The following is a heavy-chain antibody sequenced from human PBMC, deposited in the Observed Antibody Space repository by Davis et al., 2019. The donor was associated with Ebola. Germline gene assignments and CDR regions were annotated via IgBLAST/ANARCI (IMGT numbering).Heavy chain of an antibody. Sequence: GGSLRLSCAASGFTFSNYGMAWVRQAPGKGLEWVSGISGRGLTTEYADSVKGRFTISRDNSKNTLYLQMNGLRGDDTAIYYCAKDTSNIWFDIWGQGTMVTVSS. V-gene: IGHV3-23*01. D-gene: IGHD1-26*01. CDR2: ISGRGLTT. J-gene: IGHJ3*02. CDR3: AKDTSNIWFDI. CDR1: GFTFSNYG.